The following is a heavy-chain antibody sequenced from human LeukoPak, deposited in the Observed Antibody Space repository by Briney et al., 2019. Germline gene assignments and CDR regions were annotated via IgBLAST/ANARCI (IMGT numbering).Heavy chain of an antibody. V-gene: IGHV1-69*13. D-gene: IGHD6-13*01. Sequence: SVKVSCTASGGTFSSYAISWVRQAPGQGLEWMGGIIPIFGTANYAQKFQGRVTITADESTSTAYMELSSLRSEDTAVYYCARVPSSIAAARYYYYYYMDVWGKGTTVTISS. J-gene: IGHJ6*03. CDR2: IIPIFGTA. CDR3: ARVPSSIAAARYYYYYYMDV. CDR1: GGTFSSYA.